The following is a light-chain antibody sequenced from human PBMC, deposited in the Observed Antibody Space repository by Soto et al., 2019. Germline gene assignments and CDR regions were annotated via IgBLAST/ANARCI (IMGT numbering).Light chain of an antibody. Sequence: EIVMTQSPATLSVSPGERATLSCRASQSVSSNLAWYQQKPGQAPRLLIYGASSRATGIPDRFSGSGSGTEFTLSISSLQSEHLGVYYCQQDSSWPLTFGGGTKVDIK. CDR1: QSVSSN. CDR2: GAS. J-gene: IGKJ4*01. V-gene: IGKV3D-15*01. CDR3: QQDSSWPLT.